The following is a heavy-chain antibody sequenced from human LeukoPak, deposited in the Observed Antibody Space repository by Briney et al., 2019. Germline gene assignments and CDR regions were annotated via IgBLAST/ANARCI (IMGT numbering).Heavy chain of an antibody. CDR1: GGSISSYY. CDR3: ARDYYDSSGYYYGEFDY. Sequence: ETLSLTCTVSGGSISSYYWSWIRQPAGKGLEWIGRIYTSGSTNYNPSLKSRVTMSVDTSKNQFSLKLSSVTAADTAVYYCARDYYDSSGYYYGEFDYWGQGTLVTVSS. J-gene: IGHJ4*02. CDR2: IYTSGST. D-gene: IGHD3-22*01. V-gene: IGHV4-4*07.